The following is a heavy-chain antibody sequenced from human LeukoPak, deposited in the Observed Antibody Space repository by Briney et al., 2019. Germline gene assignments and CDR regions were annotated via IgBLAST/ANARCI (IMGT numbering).Heavy chain of an antibody. CDR3: AGRDGGDPLGY. V-gene: IGHV1-46*01. Sequence: ASVKVSCKASGYTFTTYYMHWVRQAPGQGLEWMGIINPSGGSTSYAQKFQGRVTMTRDTSTSTVYMELSSLRSEDTAVYYCAGRDGGDPLGYWGQGTLVTVSS. D-gene: IGHD2-21*02. CDR2: INPSGGST. CDR1: GYTFTTYY. J-gene: IGHJ4*02.